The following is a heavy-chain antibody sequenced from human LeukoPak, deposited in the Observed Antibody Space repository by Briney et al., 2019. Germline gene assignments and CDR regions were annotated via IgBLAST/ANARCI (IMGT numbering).Heavy chain of an antibody. CDR1: GGSVSSDSYY. D-gene: IGHD2-2*01. Sequence: PSETLSLTCTVSGGSVSSDSYYWSWIRQPPGKGLEWIGYIYYSGSTNYNPSLKSRVTISVDTSKNQFSLKLSSVTAADTAVYYCARDKPLSMAFDIWGQGTMVTVSS. V-gene: IGHV4-61*01. CDR2: IYYSGST. J-gene: IGHJ3*02. CDR3: ARDKPLSMAFDI.